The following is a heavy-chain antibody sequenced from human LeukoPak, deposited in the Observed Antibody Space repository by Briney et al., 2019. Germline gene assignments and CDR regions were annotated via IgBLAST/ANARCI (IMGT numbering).Heavy chain of an antibody. CDR2: VYSDGVT. CDR3: VRDRAEGRAWVEFDP. CDR1: GFTVSSYG. V-gene: IGHV3-66*02. Sequence: GGSLRLSCAASGFTVSSYGMSWVRQAPGKGPEWVSLVYSDGVTRYADSVQGRFTISRDNSKNTVYLQMNNQRVEDTAVYHCVRDRAEGRAWVEFDPWGQGILVTVSS. J-gene: IGHJ5*02.